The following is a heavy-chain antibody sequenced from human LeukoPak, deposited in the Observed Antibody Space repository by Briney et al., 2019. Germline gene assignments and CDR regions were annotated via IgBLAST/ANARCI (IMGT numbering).Heavy chain of an antibody. CDR3: ARTYYDSSGYYLGLGY. Sequence: ASVKVSCKASGYTFTSYDINWVRQATGQGLEWMGWMNPNSGNTGYAQKFQGRVTMTRNTSISTAYMELSSLRSEDTAVYYCARTYYDSSGYYLGLGYWGQETLVTVSS. V-gene: IGHV1-8*01. D-gene: IGHD3-22*01. J-gene: IGHJ4*02. CDR2: MNPNSGNT. CDR1: GYTFTSYD.